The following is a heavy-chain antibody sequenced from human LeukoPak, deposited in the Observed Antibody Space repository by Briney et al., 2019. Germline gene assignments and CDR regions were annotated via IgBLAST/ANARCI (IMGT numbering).Heavy chain of an antibody. Sequence: SETLSLTCTVSGGSISSYYWSWIRQPPGKGLEWIGYVRYLGSTYYNPSLKSRVTISLDTSKNQFSLKLSSVTAADTAVYYCARGANWGSPDYWGQGTLVTVSS. D-gene: IGHD7-27*01. CDR2: VRYLGST. J-gene: IGHJ4*02. CDR3: ARGANWGSPDY. V-gene: IGHV4-59*01. CDR1: GGSISSYY.